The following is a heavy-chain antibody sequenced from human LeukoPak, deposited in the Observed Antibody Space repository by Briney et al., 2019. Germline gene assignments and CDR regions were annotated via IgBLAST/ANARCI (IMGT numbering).Heavy chain of an antibody. CDR2: IIPICGTA. D-gene: IGHD3-3*01. Sequence: SVKVSCKASGGTFSSYTINRVRQAPGQGLEWMGGIIPICGTANYAQKFQGRVTITADESTSTAYMELGSLRSEDTAVYYCARGMSDDSYYYGMDVWGQGTTVTVSS. CDR3: ARGMSDDSYYYGMDV. CDR1: GGTFSSYT. V-gene: IGHV1-69*13. J-gene: IGHJ6*02.